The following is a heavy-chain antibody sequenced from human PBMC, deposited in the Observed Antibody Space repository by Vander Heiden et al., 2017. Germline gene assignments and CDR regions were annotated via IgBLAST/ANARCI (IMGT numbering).Heavy chain of an antibody. CDR3: ARDPPEALSALDI. CDR1: GDRVSSNGAA. V-gene: IGHV6-1*01. CDR2: TYYRSKWYR. D-gene: IGHD6-6*01. Sequence: QVQLQQSGPGLVKPSQTLSLTCAISGDRVSSNGAAWNWIRQSPSRGLEWLGRTYYRSKWYRDYAISVKSRITINPDTSKNQFSLELNSVTPDDTAVYYCARDPPEALSALDIWGQGTTVTVSS. J-gene: IGHJ3*02.